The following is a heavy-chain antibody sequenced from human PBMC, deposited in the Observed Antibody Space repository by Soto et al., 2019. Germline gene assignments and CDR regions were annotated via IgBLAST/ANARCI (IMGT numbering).Heavy chain of an antibody. CDR1: GGSLNSEYYH. CDR3: VREVDGGDRDYYGLDV. V-gene: IGHV4-30-4*01. D-gene: IGHD2-21*02. CDR2: IHYTGSV. Sequence: ASETLSLTCTVSGGSLNSEYYHWTWIRQAPGKGLEWIGYIHYTGSVRYNPSLQSRITMSVDTSKNLFSLNLSSVTAADTAVYFCVREVDGGDRDYYGLDVWGQGTMVTVSS. J-gene: IGHJ6*02.